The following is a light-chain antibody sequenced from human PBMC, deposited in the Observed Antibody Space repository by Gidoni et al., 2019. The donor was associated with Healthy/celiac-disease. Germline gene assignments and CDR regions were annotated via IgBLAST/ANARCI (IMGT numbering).Light chain of an antibody. CDR1: QRVSSY. V-gene: IGKV3-11*01. Sequence: EIVLTQTPATLSLSPGQRATVSCRASQRVSSYLACDQQTPGQAPRLLIYDASNRATGSPARFSGSGSGTDFSLTISSLEPEDFAVYYCQQRSNWPRTFGGGTKVEIK. CDR2: DAS. CDR3: QQRSNWPRT. J-gene: IGKJ4*01.